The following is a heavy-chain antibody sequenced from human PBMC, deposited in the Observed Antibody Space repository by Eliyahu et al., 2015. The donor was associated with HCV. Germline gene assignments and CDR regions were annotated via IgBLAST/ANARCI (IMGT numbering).Heavy chain of an antibody. CDR2: ISAYNGNT. Sequence: QVQLVQSGAEVKKPGASVKVSCKASGYTFTSYGISWVRQAPGQGLEWMGWISAYNGNTNYAQKLQGRVTMTTDTSTSTAYMELRSLRSDDTAVYYCARDRTSNWYGGNYWYFDLWGRGTLVTVSS. D-gene: IGHD1-20*01. J-gene: IGHJ2*01. CDR3: ARDRTSNWYGGNYWYFDL. CDR1: GYTFTSYG. V-gene: IGHV1-18*01.